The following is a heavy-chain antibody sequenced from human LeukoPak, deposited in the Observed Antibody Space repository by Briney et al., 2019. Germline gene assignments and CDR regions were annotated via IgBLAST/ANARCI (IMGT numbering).Heavy chain of an antibody. V-gene: IGHV4-39*07. CDR3: AARGSNWYFDL. CDR2: IYYSGST. Sequence: SETLSLTCTVSGGSISSSSYYWGWIRQPPGKGLEWIGSIYYSGSTYYNPSLKSRVTISVDTSKNQFSLKLSSMTAADTAVYYCAARGSNWYFDLWGRGTLVTVSS. J-gene: IGHJ2*01. CDR1: GGSISSSSYY. D-gene: IGHD3-16*01.